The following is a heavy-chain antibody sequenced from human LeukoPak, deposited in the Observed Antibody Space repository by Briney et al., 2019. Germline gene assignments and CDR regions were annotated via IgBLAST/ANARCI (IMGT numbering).Heavy chain of an antibody. D-gene: IGHD2-15*01. J-gene: IGHJ4*02. CDR3: ARGGYQYGDY. Sequence: GESLRLSCAASGFAFSSFWMSWVRQAPGKGLEWVARIKEDGSEMYYVDFVKGRFTISRDNVKNSLFLQMNSLRAEDTALYYCARGGYQYGDYCGQGTLVTVSS. CDR1: GFAFSSFW. V-gene: IGHV3-7*03. CDR2: IKEDGSEM.